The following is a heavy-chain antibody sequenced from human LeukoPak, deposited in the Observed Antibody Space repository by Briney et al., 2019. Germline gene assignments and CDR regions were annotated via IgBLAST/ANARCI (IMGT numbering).Heavy chain of an antibody. CDR2: ISISSGTM. V-gene: IGHV3-48*01. Sequence: GGSLRLSCAASGFTFSSYSLNWVRQAPGKGLEWFSYISISSGTMYYADSVKGRFTISRDNAKNSLYLQMNSLRVDDTAVYYCARDDVGYFDYWGQGTLVTVSS. CDR3: ARDDVGYFDY. J-gene: IGHJ4*02. D-gene: IGHD1-26*01. CDR1: GFTFSSYS.